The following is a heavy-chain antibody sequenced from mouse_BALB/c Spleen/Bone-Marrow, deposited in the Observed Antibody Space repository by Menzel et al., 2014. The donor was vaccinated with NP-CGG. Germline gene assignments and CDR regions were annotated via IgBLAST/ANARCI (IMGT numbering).Heavy chain of an antibody. CDR1: GYTFTDHA. CDR3: RRSVGYPFDH. CDR2: ISHGNGDI. J-gene: IGHJ2*02. Sequence: QVQLQQSDAELVKPGASVKISCKTSGYTFTDHAIHWVKQKPEKGLEWIGYISHGNGDIKYNEKLKGKATLTADKSSSTAYMQLSVLSSEDAALYIGRRSVGYPFDHWGQGTSLTVSS. D-gene: IGHD2-2*01. V-gene: IGHV1S53*02.